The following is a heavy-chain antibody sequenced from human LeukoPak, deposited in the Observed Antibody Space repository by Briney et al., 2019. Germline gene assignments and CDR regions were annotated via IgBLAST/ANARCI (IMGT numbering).Heavy chain of an antibody. D-gene: IGHD3-10*01. V-gene: IGHV4-59*08. CDR3: ARHYGP. J-gene: IGHJ4*02. CDR1: GDSISSYY. Sequence: SETLSLTCTVSGDSISSYYWSWIRQPPGKGLEWIGSIYYSGSTYYNPSLKSRVTISVDTSKNQFSLKLNSVTATDTAVYYCARHYGPWGQGTLVTVPS. CDR2: IYYSGST.